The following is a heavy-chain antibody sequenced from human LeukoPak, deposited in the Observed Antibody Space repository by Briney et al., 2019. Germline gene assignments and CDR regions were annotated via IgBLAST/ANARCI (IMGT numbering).Heavy chain of an antibody. D-gene: IGHD6-19*01. J-gene: IGHJ4*02. CDR2: IKRDGSSP. CDR1: GFTFSSYW. V-gene: IGHV3-74*01. Sequence: PGGSLRLSCAASGFTFSSYWMHWIRHAPGKGLVWVSRIKRDGSSPAYADSVKGRFTISRDNAKNTLYLQMNSLRAEDTAVYYCARVRGWLYFDYWGQGTLVTVSS. CDR3: ARVRGWLYFDY.